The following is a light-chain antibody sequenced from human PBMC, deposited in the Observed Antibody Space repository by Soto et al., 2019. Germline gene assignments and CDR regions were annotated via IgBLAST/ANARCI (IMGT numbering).Light chain of an antibody. V-gene: IGLV1-40*01. CDR2: GNN. J-gene: IGLJ1*01. Sequence: QCLLTQPPSVSGAPGQRFPISCTGSSSNIGAGYHVHWYQQLPGTAPKRLIYGNNNRPSGVPDRFSGSKSGTSASLAITGLQAEDEADYYCQSYDSALSGYVFGTGTKVTVL. CDR3: QSYDSALSGYV. CDR1: SSNIGAGYH.